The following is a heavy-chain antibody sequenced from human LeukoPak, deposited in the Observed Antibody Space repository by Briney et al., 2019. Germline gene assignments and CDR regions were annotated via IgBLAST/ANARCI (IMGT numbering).Heavy chain of an antibody. D-gene: IGHD1/OR15-1a*01. CDR3: ARVRREMKRSLGRTTEYSYYYYMDV. J-gene: IGHJ6*03. V-gene: IGHV3-7*01. CDR1: GLTFSNYW. Sequence: GGSLRLSCAASGLTFSNYWMSWVRQGPGKGLEWVANIKHDGSEKYYIDSVKGRFTISRDNAKNSVYLQMNRLRAEDTAVYYCARVRREMKRSLGRTTEYSYYYYMDVWGKGTTVTVSS. CDR2: IKHDGSEK.